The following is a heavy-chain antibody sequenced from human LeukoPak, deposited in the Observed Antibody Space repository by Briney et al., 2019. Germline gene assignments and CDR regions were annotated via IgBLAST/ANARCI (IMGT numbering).Heavy chain of an antibody. J-gene: IGHJ3*02. CDR1: GGSMSSGGYS. CDR3: ARAGDLIVVAMGAFDI. Sequence: SETLSLTCSVSGGSMSSGGYSWSWIRQPPGKGLEWIGFIYYSGITNYNPALQSRLTMSVDRSKNQFSLKLSFVTDADTAVYYCARAGDLIVVAMGAFDIWGQGTMVTVSS. CDR2: IYYSGIT. V-gene: IGHV4-30-2*01. D-gene: IGHD2-15*01.